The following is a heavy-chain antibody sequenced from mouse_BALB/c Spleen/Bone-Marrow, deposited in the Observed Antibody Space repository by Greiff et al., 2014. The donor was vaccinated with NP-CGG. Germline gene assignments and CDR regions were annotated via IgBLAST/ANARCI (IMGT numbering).Heavy chain of an antibody. Sequence: QVQLQQPGPGLVAPSQSLSITCTVSGFSLISYGVHWVRQPPGKGLEWLVVIRSDGSTTYNSALKSRLSISKDNSKSQVFLKMNSLQTDDTAMYYCARNSGGMIFDYWGQGTTLTVSS. D-gene: IGHD2-3*01. CDR1: GFSLISYG. CDR2: IRSDGST. V-gene: IGHV2-6*02. J-gene: IGHJ2*01. CDR3: ARNSGGMIFDY.